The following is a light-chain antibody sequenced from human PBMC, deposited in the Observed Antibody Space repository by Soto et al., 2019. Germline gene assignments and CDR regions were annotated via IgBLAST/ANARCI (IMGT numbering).Light chain of an antibody. Sequence: IQLTQSPSSLSASVGDRVTITCRASQGISSYLAWYQQKPGKAPELLIYAASTLQSGVPSRFSGSGSGTDFTLTISSLQPEDFATYYCQQLNSYPRGFTFGPGTKVDIK. CDR3: QQLNSYPRGFT. J-gene: IGKJ3*01. CDR2: AAS. V-gene: IGKV1-9*01. CDR1: QGISSY.